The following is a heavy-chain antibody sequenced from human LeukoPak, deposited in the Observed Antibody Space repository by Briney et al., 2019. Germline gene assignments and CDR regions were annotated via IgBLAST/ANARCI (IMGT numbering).Heavy chain of an antibody. D-gene: IGHD2-15*01. CDR3: ARERYCSGGSCYWFHDAFDI. CDR2: ISSSSSYI. J-gene: IGHJ3*02. V-gene: IGHV3-21*01. Sequence: GGSLRLSCAASGFTFSSYAMHWVRQAPGKGLEWVSSISSSSSYIYYADSVKGRFTISRDNAKNSLYLQMNSLRAEDTAVYYCARERYCSGGSCYWFHDAFDIWGQGTMVTVSS. CDR1: GFTFSSYA.